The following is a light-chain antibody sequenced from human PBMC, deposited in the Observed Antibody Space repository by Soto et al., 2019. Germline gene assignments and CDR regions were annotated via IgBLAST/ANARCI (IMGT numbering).Light chain of an antibody. CDR2: AAS. V-gene: IGKV1-27*01. CDR1: QGITNH. Sequence: DIQLTQSPSSLSASVGDRVTISCRASQGITNHLAWYQQKPGKAPKVLIYAASTLQPGVPSRFSGSGSGTDFTLSINSLQPDDFATYYCQNYDGAPITFGQGTRLEIK. CDR3: QNYDGAPIT. J-gene: IGKJ5*01.